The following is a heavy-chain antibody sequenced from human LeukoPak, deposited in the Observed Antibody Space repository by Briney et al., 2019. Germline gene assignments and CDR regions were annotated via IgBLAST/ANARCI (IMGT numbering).Heavy chain of an antibody. CDR1: GFTFSSYS. CDR2: ISSSSSYI. V-gene: IGHV3-21*01. J-gene: IGHJ6*03. CDR3: ARDGDFWSGYYVSYYYYMDV. Sequence: GGSLRLSCAASGFTFSSYSMNWVRQAPGKGLEWVSSISSSSSYIYYADSVKGRFTISRDNAKNSLYLQMNSLRAEDTAVYYCARDGDFWSGYYVSYYYYMDVWGKGTTVTVSS. D-gene: IGHD3-3*01.